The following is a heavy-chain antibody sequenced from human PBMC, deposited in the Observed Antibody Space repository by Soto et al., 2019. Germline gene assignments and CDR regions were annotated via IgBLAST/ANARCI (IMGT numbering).Heavy chain of an antibody. V-gene: IGHV4-59*01. CDR2: IYYSGST. J-gene: IGHJ4*02. CDR1: GGSISSYY. Sequence: SETLSLTCTVSGGSISSYYWSWIRQPPGKGLEWIGYIYYSGSTNYNPSLKSRVTISVDTSKNQFSLKLSSVTAADTAVYYCARGRITIFGVVIWDGFDYWGQGTLVTSPQ. CDR3: ARGRITIFGVVIWDGFDY. D-gene: IGHD3-3*01.